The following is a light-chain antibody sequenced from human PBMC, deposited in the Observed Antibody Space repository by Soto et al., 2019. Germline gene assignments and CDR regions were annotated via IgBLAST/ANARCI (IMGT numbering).Light chain of an antibody. J-gene: IGKJ1*01. CDR2: LGS. V-gene: IGKV2-28*01. CDR1: QSLLHSNGYNC. CDR3: MQALQTPWT. Sequence: DIVMTQSPLSLPVTPGDPASISCRSSQSLLHSNGYNCLDWYLQKPGQSPELLISLGSNRASGVPDRFSGSGSGTDFTLKISRVEAEDVGVYYCMQALQTPWTFGQGTKVEIK.